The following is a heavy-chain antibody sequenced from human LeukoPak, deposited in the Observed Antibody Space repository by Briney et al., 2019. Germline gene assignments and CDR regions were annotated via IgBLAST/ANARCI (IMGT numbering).Heavy chain of an antibody. V-gene: IGHV4-59*08. D-gene: IGHD6-13*01. CDR1: GGSISSYY. J-gene: IGHJ3*02. CDR2: IYYSGST. CDR3: ARHKEAYSSSWYSAFDI. Sequence: KPSETLSLTCTVSGGSISSYYWSWIRQPPGKGLEWIGYIYYSGSTNYNPSLKSRGTISVDTSKNQFSLKLSSVTAADTAVYYCARHKEAYSSSWYSAFDIWGQGTMVTVSS.